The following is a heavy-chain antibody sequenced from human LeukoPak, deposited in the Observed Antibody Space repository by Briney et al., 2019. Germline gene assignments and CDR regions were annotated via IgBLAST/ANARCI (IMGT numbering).Heavy chain of an antibody. CDR2: IYSGGST. CDR1: GFTVSSNY. J-gene: IGHJ4*02. CDR3: AKASGYSYGRTNYYFDY. V-gene: IGHV3-66*01. Sequence: PGGSLRLSCAASGFTVSSNYMSWVRQAPGKGLEWVSVIYSGGSTYYADSVKGRFTISRDNSKNTLYLQMNSLRAEDTAVYYCAKASGYSYGRTNYYFDYWGQGTLVTVSS. D-gene: IGHD5-18*01.